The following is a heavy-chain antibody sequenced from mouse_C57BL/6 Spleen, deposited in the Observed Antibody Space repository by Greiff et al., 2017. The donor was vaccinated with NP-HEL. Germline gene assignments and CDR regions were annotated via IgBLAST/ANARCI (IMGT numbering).Heavy chain of an antibody. CDR3: ARDGWYFDV. CDR2: ISDGGSYT. J-gene: IGHJ1*03. Sequence: EVQLVESGGGLVKPGGSLKLSCAASGFTFSSYAMSWVRQTPEKRLEWVATISDGGSYTYYPDNVKGRFTISRDNAKNNLYLQMSHLKSEDTAMYYCARDGWYFDVWGTGTTVTVSS. CDR1: GFTFSSYA. V-gene: IGHV5-4*01.